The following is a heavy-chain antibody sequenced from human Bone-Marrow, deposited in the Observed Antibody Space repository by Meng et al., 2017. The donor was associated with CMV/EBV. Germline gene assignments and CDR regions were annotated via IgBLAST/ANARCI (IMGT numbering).Heavy chain of an antibody. Sequence: GESLKISCAASGFTFSSYSMNWVRQAPGKGLEWVSSISSSSSYIYYADSVKGRFTISRDNAKNSLYLQMNSLRAEDTAVYYCASTGGVGAVADAPCGQGTLVTASS. CDR1: GFTFSSYS. CDR3: ASTGGVGAVADAP. CDR2: ISSSSSYI. D-gene: IGHD6-19*01. V-gene: IGHV3-21*01. J-gene: IGHJ5*02.